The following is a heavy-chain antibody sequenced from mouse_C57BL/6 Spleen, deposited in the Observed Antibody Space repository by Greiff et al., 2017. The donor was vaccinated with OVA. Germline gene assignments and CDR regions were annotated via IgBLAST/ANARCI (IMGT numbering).Heavy chain of an antibody. Sequence: EVQRVESEGGLVQPGSSMKLSCTASGFTFSDYYMAWVRQVPEKGLEWVANINYDGSSTYYLDSLKSRFIISRDNATNILYLQMSSLKSEDTATYYCARDGIYYYGSSSGGFAYWGQGTLVTVSA. CDR2: INYDGSST. D-gene: IGHD1-1*01. CDR3: ARDGIYYYGSSSGGFAY. J-gene: IGHJ3*01. V-gene: IGHV5-16*01. CDR1: GFTFSDYY.